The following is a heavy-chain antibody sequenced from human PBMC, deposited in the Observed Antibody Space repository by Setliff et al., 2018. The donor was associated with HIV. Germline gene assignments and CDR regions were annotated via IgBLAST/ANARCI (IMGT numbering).Heavy chain of an antibody. D-gene: IGHD4-17*01. Sequence: SETLSLTCAVYTESLTRYDWAWIRQSPEKGLEWIGEIDDSGSIIYNPSLQSRVTMSVDTSKNQFSLKVRSLTAADTGLYYGARVKSTKTTWVRFWPRFDLWGQGTQVTVSS. J-gene: IGHJ5*02. CDR2: IDDSGSI. CDR3: ARVKSTKTTWVRFWPRFDL. V-gene: IGHV4-34*01. CDR1: TESLTRYD.